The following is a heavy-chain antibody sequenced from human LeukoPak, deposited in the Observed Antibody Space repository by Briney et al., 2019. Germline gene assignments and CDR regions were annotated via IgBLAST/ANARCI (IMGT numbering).Heavy chain of an antibody. D-gene: IGHD3-9*01. V-gene: IGHV3-7*01. J-gene: IGHJ4*02. CDR2: IKQDGGEK. CDR3: AMGTSVRYFDWFDY. Sequence: GGSLRLSCAASGFTFRRYWMSWVRQAPGKGLEWVANIKQDGGEKYYVDSVKGRFTISRDNAKNSLYLQMNSLRAEDTAVYYCAMGTSVRYFDWFDYWGQGTLVTVSS. CDR1: GFTFRRYW.